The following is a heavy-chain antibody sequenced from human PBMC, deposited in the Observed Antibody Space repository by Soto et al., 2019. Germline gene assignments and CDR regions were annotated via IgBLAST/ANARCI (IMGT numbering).Heavy chain of an antibody. J-gene: IGHJ4*02. CDR1: GITVSSNY. Sequence: EVQLVESGGGLVQPGGSLRLSCAASGITVSSNYMSWFRQAPGKGLEWVSVIYSGGSTYYADSVKVRFTISRDNSKNTLYLQRLTLRAAYTAVYYCARDFYYYGAGTMGAYFDYWGQGTLVTVSS. V-gene: IGHV3-66*01. CDR2: IYSGGST. CDR3: ARDFYYYGAGTMGAYFDY. D-gene: IGHD3-10*01.